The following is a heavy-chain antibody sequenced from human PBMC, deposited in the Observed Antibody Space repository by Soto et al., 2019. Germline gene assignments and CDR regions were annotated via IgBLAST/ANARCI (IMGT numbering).Heavy chain of an antibody. Sequence: GGSLRLSCAASGFTFSSYAMHWVRQAPGKGLEWVAVISYDGSNKYYADSVKGRLTISRDNSKNTLYLQMNSLRAEDTAVYYCARDYYGSGSVGMDVWGQGTTVTVSS. CDR2: ISYDGSNK. V-gene: IGHV3-30-3*01. J-gene: IGHJ6*02. CDR1: GFTFSSYA. CDR3: ARDYYGSGSVGMDV. D-gene: IGHD3-10*01.